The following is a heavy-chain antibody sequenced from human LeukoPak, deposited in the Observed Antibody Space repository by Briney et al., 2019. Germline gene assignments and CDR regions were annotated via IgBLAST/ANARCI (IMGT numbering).Heavy chain of an antibody. CDR1: GFTFSGSA. J-gene: IGHJ4*02. CDR3: AKDSVWFGEYTEYYFDY. Sequence: PGGSLRLSCAASGFTFSGSAMHWVRQASGKGLEWVGRIRSKANSYATAYAASVKGRFTISRDDSKNTAYLQMNSLKTEDTAVYYCAKDSVWFGEYTEYYFDYWGQGTLVTVSS. V-gene: IGHV3-73*01. D-gene: IGHD3-10*01. CDR2: IRSKANSYAT.